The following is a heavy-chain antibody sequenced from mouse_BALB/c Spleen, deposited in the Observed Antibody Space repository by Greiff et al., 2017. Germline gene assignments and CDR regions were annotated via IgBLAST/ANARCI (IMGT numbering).Heavy chain of an antibody. Sequence: VKLVESGAELARPGASVKLSCKASGYTFTSYWMQWVKQRPGQGLEWIGAIYPGDGDTRYTPKFKGKATLTADKSSSTAYMQLSSLASEDAAVYYCAREGGTGAMDYWGQGTSVTVSS. CDR3: AREGGTGAMDY. D-gene: IGHD4-1*01. J-gene: IGHJ4*01. CDR2: IYPGDGDT. V-gene: IGHV1-87*01. CDR1: GYTFTSYW.